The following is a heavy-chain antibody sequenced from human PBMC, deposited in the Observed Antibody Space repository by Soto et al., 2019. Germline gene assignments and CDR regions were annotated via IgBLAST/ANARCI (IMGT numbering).Heavy chain of an antibody. CDR1: GGTFSSYA. V-gene: IGHV1-69*13. CDR2: IIPIFGTA. CDR3: ARDTYDILTDSKYGMDV. D-gene: IGHD3-9*01. J-gene: IGHJ6*02. Sequence: ASVKVSCKASGGTFSSYAISWVRQAPGQGLEWMGGIIPIFGTANYAQKFQGRVTITADESTSTAYMELSSLRSEDTAVYYCARDTYDILTDSKYGMDVWGQGTTVTVSS.